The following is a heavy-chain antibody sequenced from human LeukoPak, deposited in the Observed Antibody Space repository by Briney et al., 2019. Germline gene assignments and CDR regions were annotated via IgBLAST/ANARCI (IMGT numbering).Heavy chain of an antibody. J-gene: IGHJ3*02. D-gene: IGHD3-16*01. CDR2: IDQRGGRN. CDR3: ARDVEGGTFDI. Sequence: GGSLRLSCAASGFTFSRFWMNWVRQAPGRGPEWVANIDQRGGRNNYVDSVKGRFTISRDNAKNSLFLEMSSLRADDTAVYFCARDVEGGTFDIWGQGTTVTVSS. V-gene: IGHV3-7*05. CDR1: GFTFSRFW.